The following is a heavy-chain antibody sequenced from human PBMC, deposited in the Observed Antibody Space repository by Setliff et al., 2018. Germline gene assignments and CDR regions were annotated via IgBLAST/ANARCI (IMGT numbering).Heavy chain of an antibody. J-gene: IGHJ6*03. V-gene: IGHV3-48*01. CDR3: ARSSAPIKRDDMDV. D-gene: IGHD6-25*01. CDR1: GFTFSSYG. Sequence: PLGSLSLSCAASGFTFSSYGMNWVRQAPGKELEWLSYISTSSTTIYYADSVKGRFTVSRDNAKNSLYLQMNSLRADDAAVYYCARSSAPIKRDDMDVWGKGTTVTVSS. CDR2: ISTSSTTI.